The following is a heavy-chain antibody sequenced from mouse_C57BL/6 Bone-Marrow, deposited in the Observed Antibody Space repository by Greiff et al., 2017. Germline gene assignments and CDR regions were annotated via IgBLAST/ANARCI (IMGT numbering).Heavy chain of an antibody. CDR2: IDPSDSYT. V-gene: IGHV1-69*01. CDR1: GYTFTSYW. J-gene: IGHJ3*01. Sequence: QVQLQQSGAELVMPGASVKLSCKASGYTFTSYWMHWVKQRPGQGLEWIGDIDPSDSYTNYNQKFKGKSTLTVDKSSSTAYMQLSSLTSEDSEVYYCAIIIYDYDGCAYWGQGTLVTVSA. CDR3: AIIIYDYDGCAY. D-gene: IGHD2-4*01.